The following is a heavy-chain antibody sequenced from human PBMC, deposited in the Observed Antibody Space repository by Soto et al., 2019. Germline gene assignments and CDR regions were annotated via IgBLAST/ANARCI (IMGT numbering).Heavy chain of an antibody. D-gene: IGHD2-15*01. CDR3: AGAPGGDCNGGRCYSPGALDI. J-gene: IGHJ3*02. CDR1: GFTVSSKY. CDR2: IYSGGST. V-gene: IGHV3-66*01. Sequence: EVQLVESGGGLVQLGGSLRLSCAASGFTVSSKYMSWVRQAPGKGLEWVSFIYSGGSTYYADSVKGRFTISRDNSKNTLYLQMSSLRAEDTAVYFCAGAPGGDCNGGRCYSPGALDIWGQGTMVTVSS.